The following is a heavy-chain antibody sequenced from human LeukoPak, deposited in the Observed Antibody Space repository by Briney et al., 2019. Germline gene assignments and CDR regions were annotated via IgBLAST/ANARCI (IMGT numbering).Heavy chain of an antibody. CDR3: ARDFGGSYYASDAFDI. J-gene: IGHJ3*02. V-gene: IGHV3-11*04. CDR1: GFTFSDYY. CDR2: ISSSGSTI. Sequence: GGSLRLSCAASGFTFSDYYMSWIRQAPGKGLEWVSYISSSGSTIYYADSVKGRFTISRDNAKNSLYLQMNSLRDEDTAVYYCARDFGGSYYASDAFDIWGQGTMVTVSS. D-gene: IGHD1-26*01.